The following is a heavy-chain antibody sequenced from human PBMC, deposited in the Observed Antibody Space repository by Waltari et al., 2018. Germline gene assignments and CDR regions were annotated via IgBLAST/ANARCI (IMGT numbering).Heavy chain of an antibody. CDR2: ISYEGSSE. Sequence: QVQLVESGGGVVQPGRSLRLSCAASGFTFSSYGMHWVRQAPGKGLEWVAVISYEGSSEYYADSVKGRFTISRDNSKNTLYLQMNSLRAEDTAVYYCAKDPTAGYGQLDYWGQGTLVTVSS. V-gene: IGHV3-30*18. J-gene: IGHJ4*02. CDR1: GFTFSSYG. D-gene: IGHD5-12*01. CDR3: AKDPTAGYGQLDY.